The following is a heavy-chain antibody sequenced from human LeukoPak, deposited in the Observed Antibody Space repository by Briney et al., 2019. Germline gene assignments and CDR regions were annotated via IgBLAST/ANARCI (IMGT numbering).Heavy chain of an antibody. V-gene: IGHV4-59*12. D-gene: IGHD1-26*01. Sequence: SETLSLTCTVSGGSISSYYWSWIRQPPGKGLEWIGYIYYSGSTDYNPSLKSRVTISIDTPKNQFSLKLSSVTAADTAVYYCARDQYSGSLDYWGQGTLVTVSS. CDR2: IYYSGST. CDR1: GGSISSYY. J-gene: IGHJ4*02. CDR3: ARDQYSGSLDY.